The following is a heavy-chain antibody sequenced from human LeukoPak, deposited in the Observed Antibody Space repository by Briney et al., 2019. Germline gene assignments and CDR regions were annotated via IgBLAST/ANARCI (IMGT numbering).Heavy chain of an antibody. Sequence: SETLSLTCSVSGGSISNHRWTWIRQSPGKGLEWIGHVFFTEGTNYSPSLRGRITISADRSKNQIYLKLGSVTAADTAVYYCARELYHFDRWGQGALVTVSS. CDR2: VFFTEGT. CDR1: GGSISNHR. CDR3: ARELYHFDR. V-gene: IGHV4-59*11. D-gene: IGHD2-8*01. J-gene: IGHJ4*02.